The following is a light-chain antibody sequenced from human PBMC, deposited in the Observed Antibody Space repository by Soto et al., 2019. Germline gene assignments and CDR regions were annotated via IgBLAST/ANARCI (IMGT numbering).Light chain of an antibody. CDR1: QSVNTN. CDR3: QQENNWPPHT. CDR2: GAS. J-gene: IGKJ2*01. V-gene: IGKV3-15*01. Sequence: EIVMTQSPATLSVSPGESATLSCRASQSVNTNLAWYQQKPGRAPRLLNHGASTRATGIPARFSGSGSGTEFTPNISSLQSEDFAVYYRQQENNWPPHTFGQRTKLEIK.